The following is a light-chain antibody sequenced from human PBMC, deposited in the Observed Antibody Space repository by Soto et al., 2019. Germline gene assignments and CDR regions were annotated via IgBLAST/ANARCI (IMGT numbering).Light chain of an antibody. CDR2: YEX. J-gene: IGKJ1*01. Sequence: VVLTHSPDTLFLSQGERATLYXRVSHSVIMTLSWYQQRPGQXTRLLXXYEXTRGTGILARFSGSGSGREFTLTISSLQSEDFAVYYCRQYNHRFTLTFGQGTKVDIK. CDR3: RQYNHRFTLT. V-gene: IGKV3-15*01. CDR1: HSVIMT.